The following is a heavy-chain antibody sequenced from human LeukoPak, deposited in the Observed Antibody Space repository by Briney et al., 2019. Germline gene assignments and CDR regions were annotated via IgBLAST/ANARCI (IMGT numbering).Heavy chain of an antibody. V-gene: IGHV4-59*01. Sequence: SETPSLTCTVSGGSISSYYWSWIRQPPGKGLEWIGYIYYSGSTNYNPSLKSRVTISVDTSKNQFSLKLSSVTAADTAVYYCARGGGIVATIDYWGQGTLVTVSS. J-gene: IGHJ4*02. CDR3: ARGGGIVATIDY. CDR2: IYYSGST. D-gene: IGHD5-12*01. CDR1: GGSISSYY.